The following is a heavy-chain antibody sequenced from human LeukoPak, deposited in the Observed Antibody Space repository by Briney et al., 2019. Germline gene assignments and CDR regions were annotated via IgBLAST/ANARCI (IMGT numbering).Heavy chain of an antibody. CDR2: ISASSSYT. J-gene: IGHJ4*02. D-gene: IGHD6-13*01. Sequence: GGSLRLSCVVSGIPFSDYYMNGIRLAPGKGLEWISYISASSSYTDYADSVKGRFTISRDNAKNTLYLQMNSLGVEDTAVYYCAAGTAADFWGQGTLVSVSS. CDR1: GIPFSDYY. CDR3: AAGTAADF. V-gene: IGHV3-11*03.